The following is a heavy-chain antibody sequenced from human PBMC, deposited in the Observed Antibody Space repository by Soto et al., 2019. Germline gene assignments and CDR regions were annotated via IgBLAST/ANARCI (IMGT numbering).Heavy chain of an antibody. CDR3: ARDLGIGSGPFDA. CDR1: GDSITSYY. J-gene: IGHJ3*01. D-gene: IGHD2-2*03. Sequence: SETLLLTCTVSGDSITSYYWIWIRQPPGKALEWIGYIYYSGSTDNNPSLKSRVTISLDPAKKQFSLKLKSVTAADTAVYYCARDLGIGSGPFDAWGQGTMVTVSS. V-gene: IGHV4-59*01. CDR2: IYYSGST.